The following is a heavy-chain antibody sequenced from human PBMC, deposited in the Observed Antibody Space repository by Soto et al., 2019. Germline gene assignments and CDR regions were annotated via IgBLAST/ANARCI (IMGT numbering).Heavy chain of an antibody. V-gene: IGHV3-15*07. CDR3: ATARGYDGSGTFDY. Sequence: EVQLVESGGGLVKPGGSLRLSCAASGFMFSQAWMNWGRQAPGKGLEWVGRFKSKSDGGTTDHAAPVKGRFTISRDDSKNTLYLQMNSLRIEDTALYYCATARGYDGSGTFDYWGQGTLVTVSS. J-gene: IGHJ4*02. CDR1: GFMFSQAW. CDR2: FKSKSDGGTT. D-gene: IGHD3-10*01.